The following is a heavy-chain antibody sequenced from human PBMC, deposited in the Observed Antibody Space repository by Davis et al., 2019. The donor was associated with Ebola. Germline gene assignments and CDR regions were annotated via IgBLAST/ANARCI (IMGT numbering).Heavy chain of an antibody. V-gene: IGHV3-15*01. CDR3: TTPVTGTYPWDS. CDR2: IKSSNDGATT. Sequence: GESLKISCTTPGFSFSDAWMSWVRQAPGKGLEWVGRIKSSNDGATTHYAEPVKGRFIVSRDDSRDTLYLQMNRLKPEDTAVYYCTTPVTGTYPWDSWGQGTLVTVSS. CDR1: GFSFSDAW. D-gene: IGHD1-1*01. J-gene: IGHJ4*02.